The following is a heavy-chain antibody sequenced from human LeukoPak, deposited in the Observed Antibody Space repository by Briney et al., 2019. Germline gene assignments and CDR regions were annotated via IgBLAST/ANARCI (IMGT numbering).Heavy chain of an antibody. J-gene: IGHJ4*02. CDR1: GFTFTRSA. Sequence: GASVKVSCKASGFTFTRSAMQWVRQARGKGLEGIGWIIVGNGNPNYAQKFQERVTITRHMSTSTAYMELSSLRSEDTAVYYCARDGGSSTIFVVVIPYFDYWGQGTLVTVSS. D-gene: IGHD3-3*01. CDR3: ARDGGSSTIFVVVIPYFDY. V-gene: IGHV1-58*02. CDR2: IIVGNGNP.